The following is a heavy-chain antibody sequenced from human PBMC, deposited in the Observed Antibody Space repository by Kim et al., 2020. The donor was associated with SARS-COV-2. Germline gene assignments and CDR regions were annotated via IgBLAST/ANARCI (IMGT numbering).Heavy chain of an antibody. CDR3: ARRSTDNVVVVARLDC. CDR1: GFTFSNYA. J-gene: IGHJ4*02. Sequence: GGSLRLSCAASGFTFSNYAMSWVRQAPGKGLEWVSTLSGSGGSTYYADSVKGRFTISRDNSKDTLYLQMNSLKADDTAVYYCARRSTDNVVVVARLDCWGQGTLVTVSP. V-gene: IGHV3-23*01. CDR2: LSGSGGST. D-gene: IGHD2-15*01.